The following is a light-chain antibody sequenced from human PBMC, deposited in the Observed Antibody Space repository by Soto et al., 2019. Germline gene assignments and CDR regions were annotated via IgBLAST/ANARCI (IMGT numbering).Light chain of an antibody. CDR3: QQYNNWPRT. CDR2: GAS. J-gene: IGKJ1*01. CDR1: QSVSST. Sequence: EIVMTQSPATLSVSPWERATLSCRASQSVSSTLAWYQQKPGQAPRLLIYGASTRATGIPARFSGGGSGTEFTLTITSLQSEDLAVYYCQQYNNWPRTFGQGTKVDNK. V-gene: IGKV3-15*01.